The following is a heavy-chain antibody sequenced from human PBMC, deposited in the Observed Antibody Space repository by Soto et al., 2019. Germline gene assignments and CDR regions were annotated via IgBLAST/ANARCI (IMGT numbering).Heavy chain of an antibody. CDR2: IYWDGDK. D-gene: IGHD3-16*01. J-gene: IGHJ3*02. Sequence: QITLKESGPTLVKPTQTLTLTCTFSGIPLSTSGMGVGWIRQPPGKALEWLALIYWDGDKRYSPSLQRRLTITKDTSTNQVVLTMTNMDPVDTATYYCVHRRWGSTEGAFDIWGQGTMVTVSS. CDR1: GIPLSTSGMG. V-gene: IGHV2-5*02. CDR3: VHRRWGSTEGAFDI.